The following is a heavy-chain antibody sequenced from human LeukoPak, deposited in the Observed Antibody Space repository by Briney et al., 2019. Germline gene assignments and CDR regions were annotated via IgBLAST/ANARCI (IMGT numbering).Heavy chain of an antibody. D-gene: IGHD6-13*01. Sequence: NPNSCGTNYAQKFPGRVTMTRDTSISTAYMELSRLRSDDTAVYYCARGGGGQYSSSWYYFDYWGQGTLVTVSS. V-gene: IGHV1-2*02. CDR3: ARGGGGQYSSSWYYFDY. J-gene: IGHJ4*02. CDR2: NPNSCGT.